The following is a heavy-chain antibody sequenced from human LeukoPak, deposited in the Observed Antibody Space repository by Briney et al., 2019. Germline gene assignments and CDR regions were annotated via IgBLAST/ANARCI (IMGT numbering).Heavy chain of an antibody. Sequence: GGSLRLSCAASGFTFSLYEMNWVRQAPGKGLEWVSYISSSGTIYYADSVKGRFTISRDNVKNSVYLQMNSLRVEDTGVYYCARWGVGDYWGQGTLVTVSS. J-gene: IGHJ4*02. CDR1: GFTFSLYE. D-gene: IGHD1-26*01. CDR2: ISSSGTI. V-gene: IGHV3-48*03. CDR3: ARWGVGDY.